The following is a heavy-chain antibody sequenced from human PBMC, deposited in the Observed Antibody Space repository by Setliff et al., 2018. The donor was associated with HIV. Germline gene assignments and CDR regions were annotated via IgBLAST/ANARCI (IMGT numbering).Heavy chain of an antibody. CDR3: ARHRPWEVDVFDI. D-gene: IGHD1-26*01. CDR2: ISYNGIT. V-gene: IGHV4-59*08. J-gene: IGHJ3*02. CDR1: GGSMRNYY. Sequence: SETLSLTCSVSGGSMRNYYWSWIRQPPRKGLEWVGYISYNGITTYNPSLKSRVTISVDTSKNQFSLKLTSVTAADTAVYCCARHRPWEVDVFDIWGQGTMVTVS.